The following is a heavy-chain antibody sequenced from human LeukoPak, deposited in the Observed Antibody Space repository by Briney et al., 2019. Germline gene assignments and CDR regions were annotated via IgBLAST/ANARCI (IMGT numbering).Heavy chain of an antibody. CDR1: GLKFTDAW. CDR2: IKSKGSGGTI. Sequence: PGGSLRLSCAVSGLKFTDAWMNWVRQAPGKGLEWVGRIKSKGSGGTIDYAAPVKGRFTISRDDSKNTLYLQMNSLITEDTAVYYCTWDSSGFYLLDSWGQGTLVTVSS. V-gene: IGHV3-15*07. J-gene: IGHJ4*02. D-gene: IGHD3-22*01. CDR3: TWDSSGFYLLDS.